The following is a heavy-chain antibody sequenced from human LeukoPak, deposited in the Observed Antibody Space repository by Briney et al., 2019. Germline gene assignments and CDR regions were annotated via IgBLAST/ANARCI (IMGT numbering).Heavy chain of an antibody. Sequence: SVTLSRNSSGASFTSYAICWVWHGPAPGLKWMGGIIPYFGAANYDQKFQGRVTITADKSTSTAYMELSSLRSEDTAVYYCARGRGGKYCSGGSCYSYDYYYFYIDVWGKGPAVTVSS. D-gene: IGHD2-15*01. CDR1: GASFTSYA. V-gene: IGHV1-69*06. J-gene: IGHJ6*03. CDR3: ARGRGGKYCSGGSCYSYDYYYFYIDV. CDR2: IIPYFGAA.